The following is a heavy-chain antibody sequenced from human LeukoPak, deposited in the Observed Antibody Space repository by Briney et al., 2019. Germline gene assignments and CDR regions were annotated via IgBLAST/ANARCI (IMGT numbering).Heavy chain of an antibody. J-gene: IGHJ4*02. D-gene: IGHD1-26*01. CDR1: GFTFSTYN. V-gene: IGHV3-21*01. CDR2: ISGSGSYI. CDR3: ARDLLGWELHYFDY. Sequence: GSLRLSCAASGFTFSTYNMNWVRQAPGKGLEWVSSISGSGSYIYYADSVKGRFSISRDNAKNSLYLQMNSLRAEDTAVYYCARDLLGWELHYFDYWGQGTLVTVSS.